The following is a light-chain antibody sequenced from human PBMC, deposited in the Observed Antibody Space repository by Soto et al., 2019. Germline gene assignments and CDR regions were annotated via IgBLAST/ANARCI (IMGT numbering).Light chain of an antibody. J-gene: IGLJ1*01. Sequence: QSVLTQPPSVSGAPGQRVTISCTGRSSNIGTGFHVHWYQQLPGAAPKLLIYANTNRPSGVPARFSASKSGTSASLAITGLQAEDEADYYCQAQDSRQSALYVFGTGTKLTVL. V-gene: IGLV1-40*01. CDR2: ANT. CDR3: QAQDSRQSALYV. CDR1: SSNIGTGFH.